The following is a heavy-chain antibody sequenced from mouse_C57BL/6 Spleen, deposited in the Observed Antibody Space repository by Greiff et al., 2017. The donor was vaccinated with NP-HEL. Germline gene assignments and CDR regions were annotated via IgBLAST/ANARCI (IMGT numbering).Heavy chain of an antibody. CDR3: ARSLTGTGFAY. CDR1: GYAFSSSW. Sequence: VQLQQSGPELVKPGASVKISCKASGYAFSSSWMNWVKQRPGKGLEWIGRIYPGDGDTNYNGKFKGKATLTADNSSSTAYMQLSSLTAEDSAVYFCARSLTGTGFAYWGQGTLVTVSA. CDR2: IYPGDGDT. J-gene: IGHJ3*01. V-gene: IGHV1-82*01. D-gene: IGHD4-1*01.